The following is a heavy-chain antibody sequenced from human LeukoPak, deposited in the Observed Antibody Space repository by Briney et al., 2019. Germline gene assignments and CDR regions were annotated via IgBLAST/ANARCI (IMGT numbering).Heavy chain of an antibody. CDR2: IYSGGST. Sequence: PGGSLRLSCAASGFTVSSNYMSWVRQAPGKGLEWVSVIYSGGSTYYADSVKGRFTISIDNSKNTLYLQMNSLRAEDTAVYYCAMMVATGYYFDYWGQGTLVTVSS. CDR3: AMMVATGYYFDY. CDR1: GFTVSSNY. J-gene: IGHJ4*02. V-gene: IGHV3-53*01. D-gene: IGHD5-12*01.